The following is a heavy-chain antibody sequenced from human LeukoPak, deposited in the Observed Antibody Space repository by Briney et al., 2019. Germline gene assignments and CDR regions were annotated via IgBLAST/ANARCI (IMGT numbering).Heavy chain of an antibody. V-gene: IGHV3-7*02. J-gene: IGHJ4*02. CDR1: GFTLSTYW. CDR2: IKQDGSET. D-gene: IGHD2-8*01. Sequence: GGSLRLSCATSGFTLSTYWMSWVRQAPGKGLEWVANIKQDGSETYYVDSVKGRFTISRDNAKNSLLLQVNSLRVEDTAVYYCARARFCTSGGCYLDYWGQGTLVTVSS. CDR3: ARARFCTSGGCYLDY.